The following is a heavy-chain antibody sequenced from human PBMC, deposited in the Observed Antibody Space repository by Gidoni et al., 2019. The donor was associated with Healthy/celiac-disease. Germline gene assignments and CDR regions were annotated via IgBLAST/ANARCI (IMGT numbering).Heavy chain of an antibody. D-gene: IGHD6-19*01. V-gene: IGHV1-69*01. CDR1: GGTFSRYA. J-gene: IGHJ6*02. CDR3: ARQSVAATYYYYYGMDV. CDR2: ISPIFGTA. Sequence: QVQLVQSGAEVQTPGSSVKVSCKASGGTFSRYAISWVRQAPGQGLEWMGGISPIFGTANYAQKFQGRVTITADESTSTAYMELSSLRSEDTAVYYCARQSVAATYYYYYGMDVWGQGTTVTVSS.